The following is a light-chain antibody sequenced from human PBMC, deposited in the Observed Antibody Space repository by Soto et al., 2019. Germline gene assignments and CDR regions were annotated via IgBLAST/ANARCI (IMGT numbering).Light chain of an antibody. CDR2: DAS. J-gene: IGKJ1*01. CDR1: QSISVL. V-gene: IGKV1-5*01. CDR3: QQYYSYPRT. Sequence: DIQMTQSPSTLSASVGDRVTITCRAGQSISVLLSCYQQKPGKPPKLLIYDASSLEGGVPSRFSGSGSGTEFTLTISSLQPDDFATYYCQQYYSYPRTFGQGTKVDI.